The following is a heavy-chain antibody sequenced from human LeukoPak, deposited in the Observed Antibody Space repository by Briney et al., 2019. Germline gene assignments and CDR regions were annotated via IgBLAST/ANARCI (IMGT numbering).Heavy chain of an antibody. CDR2: IYTGGST. Sequence: PGGSLRLSCVASGLTVSGSYMAWVRQPPGKGLEWVSVIYTGGSTYHADSVKDRFTISRDNSKNTVFLQIISLTAEDTAVYYCARAVRGYSFGSTPTLTFFDYWGQGTLVTVSS. CDR1: GLTVSGSY. V-gene: IGHV3-66*01. D-gene: IGHD5-18*01. CDR3: ARAVRGYSFGSTPTLTFFDY. J-gene: IGHJ4*02.